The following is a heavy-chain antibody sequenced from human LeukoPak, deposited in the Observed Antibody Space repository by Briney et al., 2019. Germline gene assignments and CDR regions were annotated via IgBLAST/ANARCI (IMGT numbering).Heavy chain of an antibody. D-gene: IGHD6-6*01. CDR1: GYTFTSYG. Sequence: ASVKVSCKASGYTFTSYGISWVRQAPGQGLEWMGWISAYSGNTNYAQKLQGRVTMTTDTSTSTAYMELRSLRSDDTAVYYCASASIAARPELCYFDYWGQGTLVTVSS. V-gene: IGHV1-18*01. CDR3: ASASIAARPELCYFDY. CDR2: ISAYSGNT. J-gene: IGHJ4*02.